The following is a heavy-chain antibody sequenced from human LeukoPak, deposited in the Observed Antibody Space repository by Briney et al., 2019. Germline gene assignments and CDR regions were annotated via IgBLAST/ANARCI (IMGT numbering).Heavy chain of an antibody. D-gene: IGHD1-26*01. CDR3: ARDGVGSYDHFDY. Sequence: PGGSLRLSCAASGFTFSSYGMHWVRQAPGKGLEWVAFIRYDGSNKYYADSVKGRFTISRDNSKNTLYLQMNSLRAEDTAVYYCARDGVGSYDHFDYWGQGTLVTVSS. V-gene: IGHV3-30*02. CDR2: IRYDGSNK. J-gene: IGHJ4*02. CDR1: GFTFSSYG.